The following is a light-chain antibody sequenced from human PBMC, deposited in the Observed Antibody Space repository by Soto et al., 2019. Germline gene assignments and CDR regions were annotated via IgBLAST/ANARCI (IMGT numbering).Light chain of an antibody. CDR1: QSISSY. CDR2: AAS. J-gene: IGKJ1*01. V-gene: IGKV1-39*01. CDR3: QQYNRYSGT. Sequence: DIQMTQSPSSLSASVGDRVTITCRASQSISSYLNWYQQKPGKAPKLLIYAASSLQSGVPSRFSGSRSGTDFTLTISSLQPEDVATYYCQQYNRYSGTLGQGTKVDIK.